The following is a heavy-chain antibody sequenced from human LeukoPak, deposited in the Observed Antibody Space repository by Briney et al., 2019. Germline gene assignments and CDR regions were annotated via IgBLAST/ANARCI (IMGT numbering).Heavy chain of an antibody. J-gene: IGHJ5*02. D-gene: IGHD6-13*01. V-gene: IGHV4-59*08. Sequence: PSETLSLTCTVSGGSISSYYWSWIRQPPGKGLEWIGYLYYSGITKYNPSLKSRVTISVDTSKNHFSLRLSSVTVADSAVYYCARLAIAAAGNHHNWFDPWGQGTLVTVSS. CDR3: ARLAIAAAGNHHNWFDP. CDR2: LYYSGIT. CDR1: GGSISSYY.